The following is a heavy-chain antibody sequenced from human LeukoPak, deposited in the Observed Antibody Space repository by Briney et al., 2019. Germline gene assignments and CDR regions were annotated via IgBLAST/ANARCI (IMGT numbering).Heavy chain of an antibody. CDR2: INPNSGGT. J-gene: IGHJ6*03. CDR1: GYTFTAYY. Sequence: ASVTVSCKASGYTFTAYYMHWVRQAPGQGLEWMGWINPNSGGTNYAQKFQGRVTMTRDTSISTAYMELSRLRSEDTAVYYCARGPLGSSSWYYYYYYMDVWGKGTTVTVSS. D-gene: IGHD6-13*01. V-gene: IGHV1-2*02. CDR3: ARGPLGSSSWYYYYYYMDV.